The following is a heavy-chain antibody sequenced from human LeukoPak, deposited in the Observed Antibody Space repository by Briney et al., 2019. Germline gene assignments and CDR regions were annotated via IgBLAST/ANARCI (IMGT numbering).Heavy chain of an antibody. CDR1: GFTFSGYW. CDR2: INNDGGNT. V-gene: IGHV3-74*01. Sequence: PGGSLRLSCAASGFTFSGYWMLWVRQAPGKGLVWVSRINNDGGNTIYADSVKGRFTISRDNAKNTVYLQMNSLRGEDTAVYYRARGGSGGTLDYWGQGTLVTVSS. D-gene: IGHD1-7*01. CDR3: ARGGSGGTLDY. J-gene: IGHJ4*02.